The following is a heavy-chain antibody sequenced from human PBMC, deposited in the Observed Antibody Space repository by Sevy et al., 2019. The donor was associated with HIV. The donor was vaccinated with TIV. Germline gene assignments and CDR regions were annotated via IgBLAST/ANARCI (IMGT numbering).Heavy chain of an antibody. V-gene: IGHV3-15*01. J-gene: IGHJ4*02. CDR1: GFTFSNAW. Sequence: GGSLRLSCAASGFTFSNAWMSWVRQAPGKGLEWVGRIKSKTDGGTTDYAAPVKGRFTISRDHSKNTLYLQMNSLKTEDTAVYYCTTRGSSSSKYYFDYWGQGTLVTVSS. D-gene: IGHD6-13*01. CDR2: IKSKTDGGTT. CDR3: TTRGSSSSKYYFDY.